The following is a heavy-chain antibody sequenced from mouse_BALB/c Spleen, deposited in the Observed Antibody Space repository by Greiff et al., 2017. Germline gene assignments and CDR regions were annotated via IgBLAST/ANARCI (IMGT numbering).Heavy chain of an antibody. CDR1: GYTFTDYA. J-gene: IGHJ3*01. D-gene: IGHD1-1*01. Sequence: QVQLQQSGPGLVRPGVSVNISCKGSGYTFTDYAMHWLKQSHAKSLEWIGVISTYSGNTNYTQNFKGKATMTVDTSSSTAYMELARLTSEDSAIYYCARDYGSSTGFAYWGQGTLVTVSA. V-gene: IGHV1-67*01. CDR3: ARDYGSSTGFAY. CDR2: ISTYSGNT.